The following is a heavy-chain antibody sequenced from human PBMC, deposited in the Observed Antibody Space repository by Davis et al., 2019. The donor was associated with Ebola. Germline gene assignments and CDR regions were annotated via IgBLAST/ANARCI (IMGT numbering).Heavy chain of an antibody. CDR1: GYTFTNYA. V-gene: IGHV1-18*04. Sequence: AASVKVSCKSSGYTFTNYAISWVRQAPGQGLEWMGWISTYNGNTNYAQKLQGRVTMTTDTSTSTAYMELRSLRSDDTAVYYCARVRHYDFWSGYRPDGPLSLDYWGQGTLVTVSS. CDR2: ISTYNGNT. CDR3: ARVRHYDFWSGYRPDGPLSLDY. J-gene: IGHJ4*02. D-gene: IGHD3-3*01.